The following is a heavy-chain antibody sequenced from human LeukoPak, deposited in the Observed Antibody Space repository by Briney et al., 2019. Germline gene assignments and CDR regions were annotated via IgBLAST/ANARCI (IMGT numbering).Heavy chain of an antibody. J-gene: IGHJ4*02. CDR1: GFTFSSYW. V-gene: IGHV3-7*01. CDR2: IKQDGSEK. Sequence: GGSLRLSCAASGFTFSSYWMSWVRQAPGKGLEWVANIKQDGSEKYYVDSVKGRFTISRDNSKNTLYLQMNSLRAEDTAVYYCARDRGWLQFDYWGQGVLVTVSS. CDR3: ARDRGWLQFDY. D-gene: IGHD5-24*01.